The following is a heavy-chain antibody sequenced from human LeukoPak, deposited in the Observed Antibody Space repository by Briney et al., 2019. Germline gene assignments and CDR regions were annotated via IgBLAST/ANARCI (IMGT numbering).Heavy chain of an antibody. CDR1: GGAFSSYA. V-gene: IGHV1-69*04. Sequence: ASVKVSCKASGGAFSSYAISWVRQAPGQGLEWMGRIIPILGIANYAQKFQGRVTITADKSTSTAYMELSSLRSEDTAVYYCAISSSSTSYSGWFDPWGQGTLVTVSS. D-gene: IGHD2-2*01. CDR2: IIPILGIA. J-gene: IGHJ5*02. CDR3: AISSSSTSYSGWFDP.